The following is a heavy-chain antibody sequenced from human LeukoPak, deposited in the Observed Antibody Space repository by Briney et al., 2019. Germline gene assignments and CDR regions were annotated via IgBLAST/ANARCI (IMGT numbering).Heavy chain of an antibody. CDR2: ISGSGGST. CDR3: AKAPPSSYYYYYGMDV. V-gene: IGHV3-23*01. Sequence: GGSLRLSCAASGFTFSSYAMSWVRQAPGKGLEWVSAISGSGGSTYYADPVKGRFTISRDTSKNTLYLQMNSLRAEDTAVYYCAKAPPSSYYYYYGMDVWGQGTTVTVSS. CDR1: GFTFSSYA. D-gene: IGHD6-13*01. J-gene: IGHJ6*02.